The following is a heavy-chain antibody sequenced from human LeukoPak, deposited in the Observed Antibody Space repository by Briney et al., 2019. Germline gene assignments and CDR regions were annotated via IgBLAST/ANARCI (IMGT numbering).Heavy chain of an antibody. CDR1: GFTFSSYA. V-gene: IGHV3-23*01. D-gene: IGHD3-3*02. J-gene: IGHJ5*02. CDR2: ISGSGGST. Sequence: PGGSLRLSCAASGFTFSSYAMSWVRQAPGKGLEWVSAISGSGGSTYYADSVKGRFTISRDNSKNTLYLQMNSLRAEDTAVYYCAIRAHVWRGRHNWLDPWGQGTLVTVSS. CDR3: AIRAHVWRGRHNWLDP.